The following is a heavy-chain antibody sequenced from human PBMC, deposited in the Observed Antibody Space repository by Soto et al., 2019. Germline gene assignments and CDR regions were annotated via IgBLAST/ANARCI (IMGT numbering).Heavy chain of an antibody. CDR1: GFTFSTYW. J-gene: IGHJ4*02. Sequence: GGSLRLSCAASGFTFSTYWMSWVRQAPGKGLEWVANIRPDGSEKYYADSVEGRFTISRDNSKNTMYLQMNSLRLEDTAVYYCARGPSYSDSYFDHWGQGTLVTV. CDR2: IRPDGSEK. CDR3: ARGPSYSDSYFDH. D-gene: IGHD4-17*01. V-gene: IGHV3-7*02.